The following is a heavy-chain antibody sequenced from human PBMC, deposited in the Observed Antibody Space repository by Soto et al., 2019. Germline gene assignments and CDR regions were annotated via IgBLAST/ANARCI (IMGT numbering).Heavy chain of an antibody. CDR2: IYYSGST. Sequence: QLQLQESGPGLVKPSETLSLTCTVSGGSISSSSYYWGWIRQPPGKGLEWIGSIYYSGSTYYNPSLKSRVTIAVDTSKSQFSLKLSSVTAADTAVYYCARRSPFWSGYCDHYYMDVWGKGTTVTVSS. CDR1: GGSISSSSYY. J-gene: IGHJ6*03. V-gene: IGHV4-39*01. D-gene: IGHD3-3*01. CDR3: ARRSPFWSGYCDHYYMDV.